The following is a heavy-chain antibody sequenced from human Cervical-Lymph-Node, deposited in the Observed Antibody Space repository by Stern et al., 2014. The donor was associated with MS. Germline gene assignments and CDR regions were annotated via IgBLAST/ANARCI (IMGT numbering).Heavy chain of an antibody. J-gene: IGHJ6*02. D-gene: IGHD2-21*02. Sequence: QVQLVQSGAEVQNPGASLTVSCKASGYTFRTYAIAWVRQAPGQGLEWMGWISTYSANTKYAQKFQDKVTMTTDTSTSTAYLELRSLRSDDTAVYYCARECGGDCSLYYSYGMDVWGQGTTVTVSS. CDR2: ISTYSANT. CDR1: GYTFRTYA. V-gene: IGHV1-18*01. CDR3: ARECGGDCSLYYSYGMDV.